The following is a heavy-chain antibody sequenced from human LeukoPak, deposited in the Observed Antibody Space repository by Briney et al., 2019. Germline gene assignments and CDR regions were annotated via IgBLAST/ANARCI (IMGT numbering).Heavy chain of an antibody. D-gene: IGHD4-23*01. CDR1: GFTFSNYW. CDR2: IGQDGGEN. V-gene: IGHV3-7*01. Sequence: GGSLRLSCAASGFTFSNYWMTWVRQAPGKGVEWVANIGQDGGENYYVDSVKGRFTISRDNTKDSLYLQMNSLGAEDTALYYCARLRGCSYWGRGTLVTVSS. J-gene: IGHJ4*02. CDR3: ARLRGCSY.